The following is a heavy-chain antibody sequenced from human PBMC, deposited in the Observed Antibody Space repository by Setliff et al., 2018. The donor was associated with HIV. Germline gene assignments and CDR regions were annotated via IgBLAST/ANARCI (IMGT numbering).Heavy chain of an antibody. V-gene: IGHV1-69*06. Sequence: SVKVSCKTSGYTFTSYDINWVRQATGQGLEWMGRIIPIFGTANYAQKFQGRVTITADKSTSTAYMELSSLRSEDTAVYYCARNPQPTGTPDYYYYYYMDVWGKGTTVTVSS. D-gene: IGHD1-1*01. CDR2: IIPIFGTA. CDR1: GYTFTSYD. CDR3: ARNPQPTGTPDYYYYYYMDV. J-gene: IGHJ6*03.